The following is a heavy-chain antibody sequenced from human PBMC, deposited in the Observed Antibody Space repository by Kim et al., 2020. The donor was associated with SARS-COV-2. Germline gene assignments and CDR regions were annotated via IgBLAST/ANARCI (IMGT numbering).Heavy chain of an antibody. D-gene: IGHD3-10*01. CDR2: IYPGDSDT. CDR1: GYSFTSYW. Sequence: GESLKISCKGSGYSFTSYWIGWVRQMPGKGLEWMGIIYPGDSDTRYSPSFQGQVTISADKSISTAYLQWSSLKASDTAMYYCARQKYYYGSGGAGGMDVWGQGTTVTVSS. CDR3: ARQKYYYGSGGAGGMDV. V-gene: IGHV5-51*01. J-gene: IGHJ6*02.